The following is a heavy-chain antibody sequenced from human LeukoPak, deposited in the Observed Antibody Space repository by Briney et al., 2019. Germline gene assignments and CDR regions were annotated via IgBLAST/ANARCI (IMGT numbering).Heavy chain of an antibody. Sequence: GGSLRLSCTASGFTFGDYAMSWFRQAPGKGLEWVGFIRSKAYGGTTEYAASVKGRFTISRDDSKSIAYLQMNSLRAEDTAVYYCAKAFNRGSSDYWGQGTLVTVSS. CDR3: AKAFNRGSSDY. V-gene: IGHV3-49*03. CDR1: GFTFGDYA. D-gene: IGHD1-26*01. J-gene: IGHJ4*02. CDR2: IRSKAYGGTT.